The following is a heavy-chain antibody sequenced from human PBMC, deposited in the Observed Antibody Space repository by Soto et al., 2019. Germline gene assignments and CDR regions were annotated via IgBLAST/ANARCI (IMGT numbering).Heavy chain of an antibody. CDR1: GGSFSGYY. Sequence: PSETLSLTCAVYGGSFSGYYWSWIRQPPGKGLEWIGEINHSGSTNYNPSLKSRVTISVDTSKNQFSLKLSSVTAADTAVYYCARGRSSGYYYVGYFDYWGQGTLVTVSS. CDR2: INHSGST. CDR3: ARGRSSGYYYVGYFDY. D-gene: IGHD3-22*01. J-gene: IGHJ4*02. V-gene: IGHV4-34*01.